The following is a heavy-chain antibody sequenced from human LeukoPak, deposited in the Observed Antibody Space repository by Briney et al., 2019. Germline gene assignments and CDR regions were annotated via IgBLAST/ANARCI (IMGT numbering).Heavy chain of an antibody. CDR2: IYPGDSDT. CDR3: ARPYPTPEGWFDP. V-gene: IGHV5-51*01. D-gene: IGHD4-17*01. Sequence: GASLQISCKGSGYSFTSYWIGWVRQMPGKGLAWMGIIYPGDSDTRYSPSFQGQVTISADKSISTAYLQWSSLKASDTAMYYCARPYPTPEGWFDPWGQGTLVTVSS. J-gene: IGHJ5*02. CDR1: GYSFTSYW.